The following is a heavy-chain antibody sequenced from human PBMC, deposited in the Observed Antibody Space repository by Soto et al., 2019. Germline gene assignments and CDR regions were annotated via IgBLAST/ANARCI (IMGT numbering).Heavy chain of an antibody. CDR3: ARSQVRRPLDV. J-gene: IGHJ6*02. CDR1: RYTFTNFY. V-gene: IGHV1-46*01. Sequence: ASVQVSCKASRYTFTNFYIHWLRQPPGQGLEWMRTINPSGGSTPYPQKFQGRVTMTRHTSTSTVHIELIKLRSVDTAVYYRARSQVRRPLDVWGPGTTVTVSS. CDR2: INPSGGST.